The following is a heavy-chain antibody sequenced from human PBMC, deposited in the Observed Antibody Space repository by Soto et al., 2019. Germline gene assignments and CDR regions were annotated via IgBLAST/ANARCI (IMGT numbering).Heavy chain of an antibody. Sequence: KSSETLSLTCAVYGGSFSDYYWDWIRQSPGKGLEWIGEIHPSGSTSYNPSLSSRVTMSRDTSKNHFSLELNSVTAADTAVYYCARGRDPAKTGYWGQGTLVTVSS. CDR2: IHPSGST. CDR3: ARGRDPAKTGY. CDR1: GGSFSDYY. J-gene: IGHJ4*02. V-gene: IGHV4-34*01. D-gene: IGHD5-18*01.